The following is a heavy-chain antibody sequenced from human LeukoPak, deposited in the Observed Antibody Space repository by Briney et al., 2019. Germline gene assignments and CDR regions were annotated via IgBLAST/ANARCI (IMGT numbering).Heavy chain of an antibody. CDR2: IYYSGST. CDR3: ARHGYSYGEPDDAFDI. CDR1: GGSISSSSYY. V-gene: IGHV4-39*01. J-gene: IGHJ3*02. D-gene: IGHD5-18*01. Sequence: PSETLSLTCTVSGGSISSSSYYWGWIRQPPGKGLEWIGSIYYSGSTYYNPSLKSRVTISVDTSKNQFSLKLSSVTAADTAVYYCARHGYSYGEPDDAFDIWGQRTMVTVSS.